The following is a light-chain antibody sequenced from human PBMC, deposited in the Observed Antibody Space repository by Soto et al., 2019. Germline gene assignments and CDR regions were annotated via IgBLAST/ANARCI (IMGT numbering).Light chain of an antibody. CDR3: YSYARSSTFDVV. CDR2: EDN. Sequence: QSVLTQPASVSGSPGQSITISCSGTSSDVGSYNLVSWYQQHPGKAPKLMIYEDNKRPSGLSNRFSGSKSGNTASLTISGLQAEDEADYYCYSYARSSTFDVVFGGGTQLTVL. V-gene: IGLV2-23*02. J-gene: IGLJ2*01. CDR1: SSDVGSYNL.